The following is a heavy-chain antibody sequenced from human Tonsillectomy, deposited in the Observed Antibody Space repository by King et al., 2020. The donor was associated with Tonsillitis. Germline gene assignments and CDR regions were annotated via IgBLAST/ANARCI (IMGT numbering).Heavy chain of an antibody. D-gene: IGHD4-17*01. CDR2: ISSSSSYI. V-gene: IGHV3-21*01. CDR3: ARDRHGDYTRRPFDI. Sequence: QLVQSGGGLVKPGGSLRLSCAASGFTFSSYSMNWVRQAPGKGLEWVSSISSSSSYIYYEDSVRGRFTISRDNAKNSLYLQMNSLRAEDTAVYYCARDRHGDYTRRPFDIWGQGTMVTVSS. J-gene: IGHJ3*02. CDR1: GFTFSSYS.